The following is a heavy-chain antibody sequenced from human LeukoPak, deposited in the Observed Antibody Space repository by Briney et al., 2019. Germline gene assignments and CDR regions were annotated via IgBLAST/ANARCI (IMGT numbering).Heavy chain of an antibody. CDR2: IRYDGSNK. V-gene: IGHV3-33*01. D-gene: IGHD4-17*01. Sequence: GGSLRLSCAASGFTFSSYGMHWVRQAPGKGLEWVAVIRYDGSNKYYADSVKGRFTISRDTSKNTLYLQMNSLRAEDTAVYYCARELNRYGDYGESLDAFDIWGQGTMVTVSS. CDR1: GFTFSSYG. J-gene: IGHJ3*02. CDR3: ARELNRYGDYGESLDAFDI.